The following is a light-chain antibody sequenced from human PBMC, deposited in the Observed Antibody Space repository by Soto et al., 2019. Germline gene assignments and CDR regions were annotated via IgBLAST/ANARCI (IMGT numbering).Light chain of an antibody. CDR2: VNS. J-gene: IGLJ2*01. CDR3: QSYDSSLSVV. Sequence: QAVVTQPPSVSGAPGQRVTISCTGSSSNIGAGYDVHWYQQLPGTAPKLLIYVNSNRPSGVPDRFSGSKSGTSASLAITGLQAEDEADYYCQSYDSSLSVVFGGGTKLPVL. CDR1: SSNIGAGYD. V-gene: IGLV1-40*01.